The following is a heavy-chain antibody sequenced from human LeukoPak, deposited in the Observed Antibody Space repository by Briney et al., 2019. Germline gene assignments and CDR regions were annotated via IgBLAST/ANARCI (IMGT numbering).Heavy chain of an antibody. CDR1: GGSISSGSYY. Sequence: SQTLSLTCTVSGGSISSGSYYWSWIRQPAGKGLEWIGRINTSGSTNYNPSLKSRVTISVDTSKNQFSLKLSSVTAADTAVYYCASIQSYYLGLDVWGQGTTVTVSS. J-gene: IGHJ6*02. V-gene: IGHV4-61*02. CDR3: ASIQSYYLGLDV. CDR2: INTSGST. D-gene: IGHD4-11*01.